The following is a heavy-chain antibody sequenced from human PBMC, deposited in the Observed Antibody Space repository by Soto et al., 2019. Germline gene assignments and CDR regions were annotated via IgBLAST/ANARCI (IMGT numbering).Heavy chain of an antibody. J-gene: IGHJ5*02. V-gene: IGHV4-4*02. D-gene: IGHD5-12*01. CDR2: IYHSGST. Sequence: PSETLSLTCAVSGGSISSSNWWSWVRQPPGKGLEWIGEIYHSGSTNYNPSLKSRVTISVDKSKNQFSLKLSSVTAADTAVYYCARSSGYVQNWFDPWGQGTLVTVPQ. CDR1: GGSISSSNW. CDR3: ARSSGYVQNWFDP.